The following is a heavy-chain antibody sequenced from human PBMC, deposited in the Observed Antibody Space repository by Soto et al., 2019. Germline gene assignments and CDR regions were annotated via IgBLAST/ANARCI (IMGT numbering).Heavy chain of an antibody. CDR3: AIRTVTTSRTWYYYYYMDV. J-gene: IGHJ6*03. CDR2: IIPIFGTA. Sequence: SVKVSCKASGGTFSSYAISWVRQAPGQGLEWIGGIIPIFGTANYAQKFQGRVTITADESTSTAYMELSSLRSEDTAVYYCAIRTVTTSRTWYYYYYMDVWGKGTTVTVSS. V-gene: IGHV1-69*13. CDR1: GGTFSSYA. D-gene: IGHD4-17*01.